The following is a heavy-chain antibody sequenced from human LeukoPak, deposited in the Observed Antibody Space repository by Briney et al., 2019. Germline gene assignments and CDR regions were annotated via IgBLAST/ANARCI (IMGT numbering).Heavy chain of an antibody. CDR3: ARVRITILGVVIDGMDV. J-gene: IGHJ6*02. CDR2: MNPNSVNT. V-gene: IGHV1-8*01. D-gene: IGHD3-3*01. CDR1: GYTLTSYD. Sequence: GASVKVSCKAFGYTLTSYDINWVRQATGQGLVWRGWMNPNSVNTGYAQKFQGRVTRTRNTCISTAYMELSSLRSEDTAVYYCARVRITILGVVIDGMDVWGQGTTVTVPS.